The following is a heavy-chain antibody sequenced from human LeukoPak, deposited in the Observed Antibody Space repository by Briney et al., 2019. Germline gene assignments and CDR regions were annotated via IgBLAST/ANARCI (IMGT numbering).Heavy chain of an antibody. CDR1: GGSISSYY. Sequence: SETLSLTCTVSGGSISSYYWSWLRQPPGKGLEWIGYIYYSGSTNYNPSLKSRVTISVDTSKNQFSLKLSSVTAADTAVYYCAREPLPAKAFDIWGQGTMVTVSS. CDR3: AREPLPAKAFDI. J-gene: IGHJ3*02. CDR2: IYYSGST. V-gene: IGHV4-59*01.